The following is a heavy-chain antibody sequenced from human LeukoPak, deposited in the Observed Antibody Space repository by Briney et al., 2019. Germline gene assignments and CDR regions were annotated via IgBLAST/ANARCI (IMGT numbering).Heavy chain of an antibody. Sequence: KLQGRVTMTTDTSTSTAYMELRSLRAEDTAVYYCAREPGSTAMVTFDYWGQGTLVTVSS. J-gene: IGHJ4*02. V-gene: IGHV1-18*01. CDR3: AREPGSTAMVTFDY. D-gene: IGHD5-18*01.